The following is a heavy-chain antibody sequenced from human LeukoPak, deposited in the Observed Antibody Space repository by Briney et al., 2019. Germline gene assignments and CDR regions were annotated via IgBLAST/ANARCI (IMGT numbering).Heavy chain of an antibody. Sequence: TASETLSLTCTVSGGSISSHYWSWVRQPPGKGLEWIGYIYYSGSTNYNPSLKSRVTISVDTSKNQFSLKLSSVTAADTAVYYCARGAPYFDYWGQGTLVTVSS. CDR1: GGSISSHY. CDR3: ARGAPYFDY. V-gene: IGHV4-59*11. J-gene: IGHJ4*02. CDR2: IYYSGST.